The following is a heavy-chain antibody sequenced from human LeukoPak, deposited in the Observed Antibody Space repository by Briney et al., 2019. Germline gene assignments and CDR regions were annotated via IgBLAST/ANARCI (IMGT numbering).Heavy chain of an antibody. D-gene: IGHD2-15*01. CDR1: GYSISSGYY. CDR2: IYHSGST. J-gene: IGHJ4*02. Sequence: SETLSLTCAVSGYSISSGYYGGWIRQPPGKGLEWIGSIYHSGSTYYNPSLKSRVTISVDTSKNQSSLKLSSVTAADTAVYYCARQASGGSCYLDYWGQGTLVTVSS. CDR3: ARQASGGSCYLDY. V-gene: IGHV4-38-2*01.